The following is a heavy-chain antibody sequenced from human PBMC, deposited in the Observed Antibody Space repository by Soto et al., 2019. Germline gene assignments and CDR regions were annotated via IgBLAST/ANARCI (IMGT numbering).Heavy chain of an antibody. CDR2: IIPIFGTA. CDR3: ARVPSATAIAVAGTHYWYFDL. V-gene: IGHV1-69*06. D-gene: IGHD6-19*01. J-gene: IGHJ2*01. Sequence: QVQLVQSGAEVKKPGSSVKVSCKASGGTLSSYAISWVRQAPGQGLEWMGGIIPIFGTANYAQKFQGRVTITADKSTSTAYMELSSMRSEDTAVYYCARVPSATAIAVAGTHYWYFDLWGRGTLVTVSS. CDR1: GGTLSSYA.